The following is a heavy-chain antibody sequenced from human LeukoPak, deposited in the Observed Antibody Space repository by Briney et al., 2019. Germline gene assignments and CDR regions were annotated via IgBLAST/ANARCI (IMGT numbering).Heavy chain of an antibody. CDR2: IYHSGST. CDR1: GGSISSGGYS. CDR3: EKGTGSYSASNWFDP. D-gene: IGHD3-10*01. Sequence: PSATLSLTCAVSGGSISSGGYSWSWIRQPPGRGLEWIGYIYHSGSTYYNPSLKRRVTISVYRSKNQCSVKVRSVTHADTAVYYCEKGTGSYSASNWFDPWGQGTLVTVSS. J-gene: IGHJ5*02. V-gene: IGHV4-30-2*01.